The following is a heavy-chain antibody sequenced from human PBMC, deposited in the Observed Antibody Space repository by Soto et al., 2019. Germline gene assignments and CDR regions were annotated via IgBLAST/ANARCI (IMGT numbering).Heavy chain of an antibody. CDR2: INAGDVDA. J-gene: IGHJ4*02. V-gene: IGHV1-3*01. CDR1: GYTFSSYA. CDR3: ARPDRGWYRMNY. Sequence: GASVKVSCKASGYTFSSYAIHWVRQAPGQRLEWMGWINAGDVDAKVSEKFQGRLTITRDTSASTAYMELSSLGSEDTAVYYCARPDRGWYRMNYWGQGTLVTVSS. D-gene: IGHD6-19*01.